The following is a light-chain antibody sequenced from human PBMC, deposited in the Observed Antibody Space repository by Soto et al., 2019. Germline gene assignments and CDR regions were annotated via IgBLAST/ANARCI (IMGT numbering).Light chain of an antibody. V-gene: IGKV3-15*01. CDR1: QSVSNN. CDR3: QQYNNWPPFT. CDR2: GAS. Sequence: ELVMTQSPVTLSVSPGERATLSCRASQSVSNNLAWYQQKPVQAPSLLIYGASTRATGIPARFSGSGSGTEFTLTISSLQSEDFAVYYCQQYNNWPPFTFGQGTRLEIK. J-gene: IGKJ5*01.